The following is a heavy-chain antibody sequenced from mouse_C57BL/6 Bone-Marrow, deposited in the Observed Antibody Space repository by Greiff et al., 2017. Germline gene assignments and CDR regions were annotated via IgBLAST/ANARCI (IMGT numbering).Heavy chain of an antibody. V-gene: IGHV5-17*01. J-gene: IGHJ3*01. CDR1: GFTFSDYG. CDR2: ISSGSSTI. Sequence: DVKLVESGGGLVKPGGSLKLSCAASGFTFSDYGMHWVRQAPEKGLEWVAYISSGSSTIYYADTVKGRFTISRANAKNTLFLQRTSLRSEDTAMYYCARPHDGYSSFAYWGQGTLVTVSA. D-gene: IGHD2-3*01. CDR3: ARPHDGYSSFAY.